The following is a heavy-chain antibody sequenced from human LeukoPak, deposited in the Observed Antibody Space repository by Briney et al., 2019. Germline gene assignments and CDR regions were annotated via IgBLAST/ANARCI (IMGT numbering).Heavy chain of an antibody. Sequence: ASVKVSCKVSGYTVTESAMHWVRQAPGKGLEWMGGVDPEYGETIYAQKFEGRVTMTEDTSSDTAYMELSSLRSEDTAVYYCATDLSGYFDRSFDYWGQGTLVTVSS. V-gene: IGHV1-24*01. J-gene: IGHJ4*02. CDR2: VDPEYGET. D-gene: IGHD3-9*01. CDR1: GYTVTESA. CDR3: ATDLSGYFDRSFDY.